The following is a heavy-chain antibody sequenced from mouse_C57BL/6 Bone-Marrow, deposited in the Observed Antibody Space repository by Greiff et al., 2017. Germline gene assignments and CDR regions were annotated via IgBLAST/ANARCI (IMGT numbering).Heavy chain of an antibody. CDR3: ARGLHTGDYAMDY. V-gene: IGHV15-2*01. Sequence: QVQLQQSGSELRSPGSSVKLSCKDFDSEVFPIAYMSWVRQKPGHGFEWIGGILPSIGRTISGEKFEDKATLDADTLSNTAYLELNSLTSEDSAIYYCARGLHTGDYAMDYWGQGTSVTVSS. CDR1: DSEVFPIAY. J-gene: IGHJ4*01. D-gene: IGHD2-2*01. CDR2: ILPSIGRT.